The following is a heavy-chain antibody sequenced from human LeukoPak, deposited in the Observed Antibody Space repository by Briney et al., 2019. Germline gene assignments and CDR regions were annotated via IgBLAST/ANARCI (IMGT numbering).Heavy chain of an antibody. CDR1: GFTLSSYW. CDR2: SNSDGSIQ. V-gene: IGHV3-74*01. Sequence: GGSLRLSCAASGFTLSSYWIDWVGHGPGKGLVWVSRSNSDGSIQQYADSLNGRFTISRDNAKNTLYMQMNSLRAEDTAVYYCVRGSNDWYGMDYWGQGTLVTVSA. J-gene: IGHJ4*02. D-gene: IGHD6-19*01. CDR3: VRGSNDWYGMDY.